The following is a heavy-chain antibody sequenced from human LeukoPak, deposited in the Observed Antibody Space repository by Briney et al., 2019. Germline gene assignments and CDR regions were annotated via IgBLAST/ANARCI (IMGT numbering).Heavy chain of an antibody. CDR3: ARISYSSSSGAAGYYFDY. CDR1: GGSISSYY. V-gene: IGHV4-4*07. J-gene: IGHJ4*02. Sequence: SETLSLTCTVSGGSISSYYWSWIRQSAGKGLEWIGRIYTGGSTNYNPSLKSRVTMSVDTSKNQFSLKLSSVTAADTAVYYCARISYSSSSGAAGYYFDYWGQGTLVTVSS. D-gene: IGHD6-6*01. CDR2: IYTGGST.